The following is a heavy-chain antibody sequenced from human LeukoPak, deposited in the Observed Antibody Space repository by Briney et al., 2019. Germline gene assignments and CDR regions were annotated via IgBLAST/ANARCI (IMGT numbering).Heavy chain of an antibody. CDR3: ARKGCSSTSCLDY. Sequence: KPSETLSLTCAVYGGSFSGYYWSWIRQPPGKGREGFGEINHSGSTNYNPSLKSRVTISVDTSKNQFSLKLSSVTAADTAVYYCARKGCSSTSCLDYWGQGTLVTVSS. D-gene: IGHD2-2*01. V-gene: IGHV4-34*01. CDR1: GGSFSGYY. J-gene: IGHJ4*02. CDR2: INHSGST.